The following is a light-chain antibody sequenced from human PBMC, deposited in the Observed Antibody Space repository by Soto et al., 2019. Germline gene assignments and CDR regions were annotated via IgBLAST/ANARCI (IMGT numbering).Light chain of an antibody. CDR1: QSISRR. Sequence: DIQMTQSPSSLSASVGDRVTITCRASQSISRRLNWYQQKPGKVPKVLIYDAYSLQSGVPPRFSGSGSGTDFTLTISSLQPEEFATYYCQQSYYSSWTFGQGTKVESK. CDR2: DAY. J-gene: IGKJ1*01. CDR3: QQSYYSSWT. V-gene: IGKV1-39*01.